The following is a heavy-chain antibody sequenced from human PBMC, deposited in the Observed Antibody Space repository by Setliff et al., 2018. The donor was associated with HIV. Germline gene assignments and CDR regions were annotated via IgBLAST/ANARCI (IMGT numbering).Heavy chain of an antibody. CDR1: GGSISSGANY. CDR3: ARGPSRLMVYGVPRGAFDI. Sequence: SETLSLTCTVSGGSISSGANYWSWIRQHPGKGLEWIGYIYYRGSTYYNPSLESRVTISLDTSKNQFSLRLTSVTAADTAVYYCARGPSRLMVYGVPRGAFDIWGQGTKVTVSS. CDR2: IYYRGST. J-gene: IGHJ3*02. D-gene: IGHD2-8*01. V-gene: IGHV4-31*03.